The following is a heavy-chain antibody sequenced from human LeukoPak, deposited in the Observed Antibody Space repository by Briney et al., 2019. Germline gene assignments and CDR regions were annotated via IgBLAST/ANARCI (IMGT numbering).Heavy chain of an antibody. Sequence: GGSLRLSCAASGFTFSSCGMHWVRQAPGKGLEWVAVISYDGSNKYYADSVKGRFTISRDNSKNTLYLQMNSLRAEDTAVYYCAELGITMIGGVWGKGTTVTISS. CDR3: AELGITMIGGV. CDR1: GFTFSSCG. J-gene: IGHJ6*04. V-gene: IGHV3-30*18. D-gene: IGHD3-10*02. CDR2: ISYDGSNK.